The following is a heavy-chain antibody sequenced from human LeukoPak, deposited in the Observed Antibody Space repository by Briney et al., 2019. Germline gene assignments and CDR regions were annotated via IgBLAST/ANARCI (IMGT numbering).Heavy chain of an antibody. V-gene: IGHV3-21*01. Sequence: GGSLRLSCAASGFTFSSYSMNWVRQAPGKGLEWVSSISTSSSYIYYADSLKGRFTISRDNAKNSLYLQMNSLRAEDTAVYYCARDLWAAGTCFDYWGQGTLVTVSS. J-gene: IGHJ4*02. CDR1: GFTFSSYS. D-gene: IGHD6-13*01. CDR2: ISTSSSYI. CDR3: ARDLWAAGTCFDY.